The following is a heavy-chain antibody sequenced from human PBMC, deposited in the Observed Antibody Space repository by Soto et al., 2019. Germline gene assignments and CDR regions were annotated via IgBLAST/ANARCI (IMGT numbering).Heavy chain of an antibody. CDR1: GYTFTNYA. CDR3: ARGPLLWGDV. D-gene: IGHD3-10*01. CDR2: INAGNGNT. V-gene: IGHV1-3*01. Sequence: QVQLVQSGAEVKKPGASVKVSCKASGYTFTNYAMHWVRQAPGQRLEWMGWINAGNGNTKYSQKLQGRFTITRDTSASTAYMELSSLRYEDTAVYYCARGPLLWGDVWGQGTTVTVSS. J-gene: IGHJ6*02.